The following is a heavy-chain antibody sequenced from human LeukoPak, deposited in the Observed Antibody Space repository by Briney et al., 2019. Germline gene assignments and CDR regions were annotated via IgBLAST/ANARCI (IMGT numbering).Heavy chain of an antibody. CDR3: ARDLSGYSYGYGFDY. D-gene: IGHD5-18*01. J-gene: IGHJ4*02. V-gene: IGHV3-30*04. CDR2: ISYDGSNK. Sequence: GGSLRLSCAASGFTFSSYAMHWVRQAPGKGLEWVAVISYDGSNKYYADSVKGRFTIPRDNSKNTLYLQMNSLRAEDTAVYYCARDLSGYSYGYGFDYWGQGTLVTVSS. CDR1: GFTFSSYA.